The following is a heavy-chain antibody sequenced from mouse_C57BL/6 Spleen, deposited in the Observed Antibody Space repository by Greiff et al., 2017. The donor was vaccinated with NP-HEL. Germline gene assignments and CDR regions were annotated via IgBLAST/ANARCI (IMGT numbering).Heavy chain of an antibody. V-gene: IGHV1-81*01. J-gene: IGHJ4*01. CDR3: SREGYYGRYYYYAMDY. CDR1: GYTFTSYC. D-gene: IGHD1-1*01. CDR2: IYPSSGNT. Sequence: QVQLQQSGAELVRPGASVKLSCKASGYTFTSYCIRWVKQRPGQGLEWIGGIYPSSGNTYYNEKFKGKATLTADKSSSPAYMELRSLTSEDSAVYVCSREGYYGRYYYYAMDYWGQGTSVTVAS.